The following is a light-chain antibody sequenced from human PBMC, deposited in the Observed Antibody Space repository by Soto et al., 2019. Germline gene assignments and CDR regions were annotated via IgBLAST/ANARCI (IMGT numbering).Light chain of an antibody. CDR3: QHSYSTPWT. V-gene: IGKV1-39*01. J-gene: IGKJ1*01. Sequence: DIQMTQSPSSLSASVGDRVTITCRASQSISSYLNWYQQKPGKAPKLLIYAASSLESGVLSRFRGRGSGIDFTLTINSLQPEDFATYYCQHSYSTPWTFGQGTKVEIK. CDR1: QSISSY. CDR2: AAS.